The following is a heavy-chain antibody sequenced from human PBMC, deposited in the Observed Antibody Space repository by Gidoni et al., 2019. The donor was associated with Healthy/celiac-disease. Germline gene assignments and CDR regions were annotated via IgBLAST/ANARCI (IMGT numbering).Heavy chain of an antibody. CDR1: GYTFTSYD. Sequence: QVQLVQSGAEVKKPGASVKVSCKASGYTFTSYDINWVRQATGQGLEWMGWMNPNSGNTGYAQKFQGRVTMTRNTSISTAYMELSSLRSEDTAVYYCARGRYYDFWSGYRKDWYFDLWGRGTLVTVSS. CDR3: ARGRYYDFWSGYRKDWYFDL. V-gene: IGHV1-8*01. CDR2: MNPNSGNT. J-gene: IGHJ2*01. D-gene: IGHD3-3*01.